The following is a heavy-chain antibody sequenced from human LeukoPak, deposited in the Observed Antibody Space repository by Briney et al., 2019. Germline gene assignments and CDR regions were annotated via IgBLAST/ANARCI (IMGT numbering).Heavy chain of an antibody. CDR1: EYSFTSYW. V-gene: IGHV5-51*01. CDR3: ARAYCSGNTCYWFDP. J-gene: IGHJ5*02. CDR2: IYPGDSDT. Sequence: GDPLKIPGQLPEYSFTSYWIAGVGQMHGKGLGGMGIIYPGDSDTRYSPSFHGQVTISADKSFVTAFLQWGSLKASDTAMYYCARAYCSGNTCYWFDPWGQGTLVTVSS. D-gene: IGHD2-15*01.